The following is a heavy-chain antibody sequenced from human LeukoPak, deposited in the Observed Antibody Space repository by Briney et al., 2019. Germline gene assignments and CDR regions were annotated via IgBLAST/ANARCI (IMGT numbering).Heavy chain of an antibody. V-gene: IGHV1-2*02. D-gene: IGHD1-1*01. Sequence: ASVKVSCKASGYTFTGYYMHWVRQAPGQGLEWMGWINPNSGGTNYAQKFQGRVTMTRDTSISTAYMELRSLRSDDTAVYYCARGLLSPLNWNGYDAFDIWGQGTMVTVSS. CDR1: GYTFTGYY. J-gene: IGHJ3*02. CDR3: ARGLLSPLNWNGYDAFDI. CDR2: INPNSGGT.